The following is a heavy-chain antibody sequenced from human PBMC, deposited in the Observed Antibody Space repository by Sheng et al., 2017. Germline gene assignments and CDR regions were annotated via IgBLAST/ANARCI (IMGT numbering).Heavy chain of an antibody. J-gene: IGHJ3*02. D-gene: IGHD2-2*01. CDR1: GFTFSTYW. CDR2: IKEDGSEK. V-gene: IGHV3-7*01. Sequence: EVQLVESGGALVQPGGSLRLSCEASGFTFSTYWMTWVRQAPGKGLEWVANIKEDGSEKFYVDSVRGRFTISRDNAKNSLYLQMNSLRAEDTAVYYCARQIVVPRDAFDIWGQGTTVTVSS. CDR3: ARQIVVPRDAFDI.